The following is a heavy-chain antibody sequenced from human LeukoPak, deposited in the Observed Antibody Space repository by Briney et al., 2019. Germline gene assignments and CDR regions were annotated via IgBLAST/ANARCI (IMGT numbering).Heavy chain of an antibody. CDR2: ISGTGGT. CDR3: AKGSSAMVRGVIAYFDC. V-gene: IGHV3-23*01. J-gene: IGHJ4*02. CDR1: GFTFTGYA. D-gene: IGHD3-10*01. Sequence: PGGSLRLSCAASGFTFTGYAMSWVRQAPEKGLEWVSGISGTGGTYYADSVKGRFTISRDNSKNTLYLQMNSLRADDTAVYYCAKGSSAMVRGVIAYFDCWGQGTLVTVSS.